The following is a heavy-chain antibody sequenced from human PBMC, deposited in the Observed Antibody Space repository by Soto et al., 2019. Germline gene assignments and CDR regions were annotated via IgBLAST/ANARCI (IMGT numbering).Heavy chain of an antibody. CDR2: VEFSGRT. V-gene: IGHV4-59*01. J-gene: IGHJ4*02. CDR3: ARADCGGDCYSGGFNY. Sequence: SETLSLPCTVSGGSISSYYWNWIRQPPGKGLEWIGYVEFSGRTNYNPSLRSRLTISVDTSKNQFSLKLSSVTAADTAVYYCARADCGGDCYSGGFNYWGQGTLVTVSS. D-gene: IGHD2-21*02. CDR1: GGSISSYY.